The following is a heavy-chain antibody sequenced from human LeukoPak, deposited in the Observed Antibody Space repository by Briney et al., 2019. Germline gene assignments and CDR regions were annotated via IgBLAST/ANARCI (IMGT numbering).Heavy chain of an antibody. CDR1: EFTFSSYA. D-gene: IGHD6-19*01. CDR2: ISGSGGST. V-gene: IGHV3-23*01. CDR3: ARVIREVAGYNWFDP. J-gene: IGHJ5*02. Sequence: PGGSLRLSCAASEFTFSSYAMSWVRQAPGKGLEWVSAISGSGGSTYYADSVKGRFTISRDNSKNTLYLQMNSLRAEDTAVYYCARVIREVAGYNWFDPWGQGTLVTVSS.